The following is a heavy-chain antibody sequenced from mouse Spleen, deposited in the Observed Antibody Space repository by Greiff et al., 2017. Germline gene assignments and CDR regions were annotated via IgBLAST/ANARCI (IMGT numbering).Heavy chain of an antibody. CDR2: ISSGGGNT. J-gene: IGHJ2*01. Sequence: EVKLMESGGGLVKLGGSLKLSCAASGFTFSSYAMSWVRQTPEKRLEWVATISSGGGNTYYPDSVKGRFTISRDNAKNTLYLQMSSLKSEDTAMYYCARLGRDYFDYWGQGTTLTVSS. V-gene: IGHV5-9*04. CDR3: ARLGRDYFDY. CDR1: GFTFSSYA. D-gene: IGHD4-1*01.